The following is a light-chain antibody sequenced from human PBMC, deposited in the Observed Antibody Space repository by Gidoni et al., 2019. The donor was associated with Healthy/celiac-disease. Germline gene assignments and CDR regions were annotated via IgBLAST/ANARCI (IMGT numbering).Light chain of an antibody. J-gene: IGLJ7*01. V-gene: IGLV1-44*01. CDR1: SSNIGSNT. Sequence: QSVLTPPPSASGPPGQRGTISCSGSSSNIGSNTVNWYQQLPGTAPKLLLDSNNQRPSGVPDRFSGAKSGTSASLSISGLQSEDEADYYCAAWDDSLNGPVFGGGTQLTVL. CDR2: SNN. CDR3: AAWDDSLNGPV.